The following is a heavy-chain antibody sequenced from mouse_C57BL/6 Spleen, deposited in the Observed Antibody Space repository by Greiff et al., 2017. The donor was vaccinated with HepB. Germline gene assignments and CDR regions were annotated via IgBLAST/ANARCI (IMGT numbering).Heavy chain of an antibody. CDR3: ARDEATGWFAY. CDR2: IDPSDSYT. J-gene: IGHJ3*01. CDR1: GYTFTSYW. Sequence: QVQLQQPGAELVMPGASVKLSCKASGYTFTSYWMHWVKQRPGQGLEWIGEIDPSDSYTNYNQKFKGKSTLTVAKSSSTAYMQLSSLTSEDSAVYYCARDEATGWFAYWGQGTLVTVSA. D-gene: IGHD3-2*02. V-gene: IGHV1-69*01.